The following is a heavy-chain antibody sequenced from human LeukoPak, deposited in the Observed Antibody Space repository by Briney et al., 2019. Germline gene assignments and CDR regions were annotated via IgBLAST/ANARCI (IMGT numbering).Heavy chain of an antibody. V-gene: IGHV3-21*01. CDR1: GFTFSSYS. J-gene: IGHJ4*02. Sequence: PGGSLRLSCAASGFTFSSYSMNWVRQAPGKGLEWVSSISSSSSYIYYADSVKGRFTISRDNAKNSLYLQMNSLRAEDTAVYYCARDGIAVAGTGDYWGQGTLVTASS. CDR3: ARDGIAVAGTGDY. D-gene: IGHD6-19*01. CDR2: ISSSSSYI.